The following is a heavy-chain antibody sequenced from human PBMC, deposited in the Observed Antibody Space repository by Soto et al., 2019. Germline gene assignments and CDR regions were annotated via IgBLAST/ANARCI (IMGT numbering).Heavy chain of an antibody. V-gene: IGHV1-2*02. J-gene: IGHJ4*02. CDR3: ARAGGSLGELSLYRYSIGY. D-gene: IGHD3-16*02. CDR2: INPNSGGT. Sequence: ASVKVSCKASGYTFTGYYMHWVRQAPGQGLEWMGWINPNSGGTNYAQKFQGRVTMTRDTSISTAYMELSRLRSDDTAVYYCARAGGSLGELSLYRYSIGYWGQGTLVTVSS. CDR1: GYTFTGYY.